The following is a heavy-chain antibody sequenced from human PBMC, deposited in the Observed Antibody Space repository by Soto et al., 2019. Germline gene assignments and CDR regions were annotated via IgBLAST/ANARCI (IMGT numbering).Heavy chain of an antibody. D-gene: IGHD4-17*01. CDR3: VTHGDYTFTY. CDR1: GVTFSSYG. J-gene: IGHJ4*02. CDR2: INSDGSST. Sequence: GWSLRLSCAASGVTFSSYGVHWVRQAPGKGLVWVSRINSDGSSTSYADSVKGRFTISRDNAKNTLYLQMNSLRAEDTAVYYCVTHGDYTFTYWGQGALVTVSS. V-gene: IGHV3-74*01.